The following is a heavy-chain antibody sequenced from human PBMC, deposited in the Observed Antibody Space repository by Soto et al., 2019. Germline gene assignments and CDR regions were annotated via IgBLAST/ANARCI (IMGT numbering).Heavy chain of an antibody. CDR1: GFTFLTYN. CDR2: ISHDGTRK. Sequence: QVQLVESGGRVVPPGTSLRLSCAASGFTFLTYNMHWVRRAPGRGLEWVALISHDGTRKYVADSVKGRFTISRDNSNNILFLQMDSLRPEDTGLYYCARVRRQCTGGVCYSLGYYDGLDVWGQGTPVTVSS. D-gene: IGHD2-8*02. CDR3: ARVRRQCTGGVCYSLGYYDGLDV. J-gene: IGHJ6*02. V-gene: IGHV3-30-3*01.